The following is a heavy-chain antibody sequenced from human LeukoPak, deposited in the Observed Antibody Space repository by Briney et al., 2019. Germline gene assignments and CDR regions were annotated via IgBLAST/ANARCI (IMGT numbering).Heavy chain of an antibody. V-gene: IGHV3-74*01. D-gene: IGHD3-10*01. CDR3: ARGGYYSSGTHDY. J-gene: IGHJ4*02. CDR1: GFTFSRYW. Sequence: PGGSLRLSCAASGFTFSRYWMDWVRQAPGKGLVWVSRINSDGSSTTYADSVKGRFTISRDNARDTLYLQMNSLRAEDTAVYYCARGGYYSSGTHDYWGQGTLVTVFS. CDR2: INSDGSST.